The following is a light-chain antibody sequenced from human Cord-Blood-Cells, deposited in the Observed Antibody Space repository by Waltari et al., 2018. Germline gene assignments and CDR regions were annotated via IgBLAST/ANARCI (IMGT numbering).Light chain of an antibody. CDR1: SSNIGAGYD. Sequence: QSVLTQPPSVSGAPGQRVTISCTGSSSNIGAGYDVHWYQQLPGTVPKLLIYGNSNRPSGVPDRFSDSKSGTSASLAITGLQAEDEADYYCQSYDSSLSGSVVFGGGTKLTVL. V-gene: IGLV1-40*01. CDR2: GNS. CDR3: QSYDSSLSGSVV. J-gene: IGLJ2*01.